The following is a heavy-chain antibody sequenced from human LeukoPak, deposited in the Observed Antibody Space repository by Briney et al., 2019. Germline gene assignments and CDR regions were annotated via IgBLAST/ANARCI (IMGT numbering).Heavy chain of an antibody. J-gene: IGHJ6*03. V-gene: IGHV3-53*01. CDR1: GFTVSSNY. CDR2: IYSGGST. D-gene: IGHD6-13*01. Sequence: GGSLRLSCAASGFTVSSNYMSWVRQAPGKGLEWVSVIYSGGSTYYADSVKGRFTISRDNAKNSLYLQMNSLRAEDTALYYCARAAAAFAYYYYMDVWGKGTTVTVSS. CDR3: ARAAAAFAYYYYMDV.